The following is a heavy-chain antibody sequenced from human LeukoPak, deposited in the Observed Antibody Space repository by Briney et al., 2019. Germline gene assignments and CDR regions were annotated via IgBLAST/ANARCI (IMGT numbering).Heavy chain of an antibody. CDR1: GYTFTKYG. J-gene: IGHJ5*02. V-gene: IGHV1-18*01. CDR2: ISTYDGNT. Sequence: ASVKVSCKASGYTFTKYGVSWVRQAPGQGLEWMGWISTYDGNTNYAQKFQGRVTMTTDTSTSTAYMELRSLRSDDTAVYYCARDKEVTNNWFDPWGQGTLVTVSS. CDR3: ARDKEVTNNWFDP. D-gene: IGHD4-11*01.